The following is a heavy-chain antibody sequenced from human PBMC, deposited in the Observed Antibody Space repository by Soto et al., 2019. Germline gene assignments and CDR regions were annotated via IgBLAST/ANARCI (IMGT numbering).Heavy chain of an antibody. CDR1: GFTFSSYA. D-gene: IGHD3-22*01. V-gene: IGHV3-23*01. CDR3: AKVIVVVITSHYYYYYGMDV. CDR2: IRGSGGST. Sequence: EVQLLESGGGLVQPGGSLRLSCAASGFTFSSYAMSWVRQAPGKGLEWVSAIRGSGGSTYYADSVKGRFTISRDNSKNTLYLQMNSLRAEDTAVYYCAKVIVVVITSHYYYYYGMDVWGQGTTVTVSS. J-gene: IGHJ6*02.